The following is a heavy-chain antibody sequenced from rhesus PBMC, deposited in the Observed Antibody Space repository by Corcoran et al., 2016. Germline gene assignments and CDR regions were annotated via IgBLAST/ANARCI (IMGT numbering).Heavy chain of an antibody. Sequence: EVQLVESGGGLAQPGGSLRLSCVGSGFTFSIYGFHWVRQAPGKGLGWVAVISSDGRKKDFADSVKARITISRDNSKNTLYLQMSNLRLEDTAVYYCTRFDYWGQGVLVTVSS. CDR1: GFTFSIYG. V-gene: IGHV3-54*02. CDR3: TRFDY. CDR2: ISSDGRKK. J-gene: IGHJ4*01.